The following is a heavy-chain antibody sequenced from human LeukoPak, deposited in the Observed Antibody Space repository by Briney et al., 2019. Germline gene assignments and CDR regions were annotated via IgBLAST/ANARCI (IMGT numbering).Heavy chain of an antibody. D-gene: IGHD6-6*01. Sequence: SETLSLTCAVYGGSLSVYYWSWIRQPPGKGLEWIGEINHSGSTNYNPSLKSRVTISVDTSKNQFSLKLSSVTAADTAVYYCARGIRSSSVGLDYWGQGTLVTVSS. CDR3: ARGIRSSSVGLDY. CDR2: INHSGST. V-gene: IGHV4-34*01. CDR1: GGSLSVYY. J-gene: IGHJ4*02.